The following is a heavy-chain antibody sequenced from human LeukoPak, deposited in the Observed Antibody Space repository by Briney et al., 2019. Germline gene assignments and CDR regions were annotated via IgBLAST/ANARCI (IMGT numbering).Heavy chain of an antibody. D-gene: IGHD3-10*01. J-gene: IGHJ3*02. V-gene: IGHV4-30-4*08. CDR3: SRDQNVSGADAFNI. Sequence: SETLSLTCTVSGGSISSGDYYWSWIRQPPGKGLEWIGYIYYSGSTYYNPSLKSRVTISVDKSKNQFSLKLSSVTAADTAVYYCSRDQNVSGADAFNIWGQGTMVTVSS. CDR2: IYYSGST. CDR1: GGSISSGDYY.